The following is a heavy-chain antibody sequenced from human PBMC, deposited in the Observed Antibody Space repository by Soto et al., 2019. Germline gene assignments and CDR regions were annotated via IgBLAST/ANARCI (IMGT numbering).Heavy chain of an antibody. V-gene: IGHV4-30-4*01. CDR1: GGSISSGDYY. CDR3: ARTVPYYASTYYFDY. Sequence: QVQLQESGPGLVKPSQTLSLTCTVSGGSISSGDYYWSWIRQPPGKGLEWIGYIYYSGSTYYNPSLKSRVTISVDTSKNQFSLKLSSVTAADTAVYDCARTVPYYASTYYFDYWGQGTLVTVSS. D-gene: IGHD2-2*01. CDR2: IYYSGST. J-gene: IGHJ4*02.